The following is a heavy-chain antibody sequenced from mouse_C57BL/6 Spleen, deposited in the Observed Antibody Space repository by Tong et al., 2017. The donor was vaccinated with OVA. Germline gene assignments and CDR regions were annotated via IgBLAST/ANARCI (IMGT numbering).Heavy chain of an antibody. Sequence: VQLQESGAELARPGASVKMSCKASGYTFTSYTMHWVKQRPGQGLEWIGYINPSSGYTKYNQKFKDKATLTADKSSSTDYMQLSSLTSEDSAVYYCARRGYYGSSLYYFDYRGQGTTLTVSS. CDR1: GYTFTSYT. CDR3: ARRGYYGSSLYYFDY. V-gene: IGHV1-4*01. J-gene: IGHJ2*01. D-gene: IGHD1-1*01. CDR2: INPSSGYT.